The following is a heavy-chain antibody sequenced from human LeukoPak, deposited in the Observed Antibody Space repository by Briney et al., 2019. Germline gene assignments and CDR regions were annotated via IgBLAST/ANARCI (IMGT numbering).Heavy chain of an antibody. CDR2: INSDGSTT. CDR1: GFTFSSSW. Sequence: GGSLRLSCATSGFTFSSSWMHWVRQAPGQGLVWVSRINSDGSTTNYADSVGGRFTLSRDNAKNTLYLQMNSLRAEDKAVYYRAVGTKPLSYNFFDYWGQGALATVSS. D-gene: IGHD1-7*01. J-gene: IGHJ4*02. V-gene: IGHV3-74*01. CDR3: AVGTKPLSYNFFDY.